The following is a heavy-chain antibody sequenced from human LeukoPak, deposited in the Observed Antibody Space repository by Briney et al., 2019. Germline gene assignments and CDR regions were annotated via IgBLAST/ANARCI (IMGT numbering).Heavy chain of an antibody. Sequence: GGSLRLSCAVSGFTFSSLPFHWVRQAPGKGLEWVAAIPTDGSYKYHGDSVKGRFTISRDNPMNTLYLQMNGLRPDDTAVYYCARSLIPGRWYFDLWGRGTLVTVSS. CDR3: ARSLIPGRWYFDL. CDR2: IPTDGSYK. D-gene: IGHD3-16*01. CDR1: GFTFSSLP. J-gene: IGHJ2*01. V-gene: IGHV3-30*04.